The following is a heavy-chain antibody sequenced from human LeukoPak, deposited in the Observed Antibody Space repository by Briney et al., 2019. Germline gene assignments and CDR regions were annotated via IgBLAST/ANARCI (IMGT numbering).Heavy chain of an antibody. V-gene: IGHV4-59*08. CDR3: ASGRGRRADAFDI. Sequence: PSETLSLTCTVSGGSISSYYWSWIRQPPGQGLEWIGYIYYSGSTNYNPSLKSRVTISVDTSKNQFSLKLSSVTAADTAVYYCASGRGRRADAFDIWGQGTMVTVSS. CDR2: IYYSGST. CDR1: GGSISSYY. J-gene: IGHJ3*02.